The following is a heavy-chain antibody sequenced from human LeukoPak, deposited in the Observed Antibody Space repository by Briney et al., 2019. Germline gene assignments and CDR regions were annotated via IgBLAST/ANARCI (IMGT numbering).Heavy chain of an antibody. D-gene: IGHD4-11*01. CDR3: ASPGGNYVLWYYFDY. CDR2: IYSGGST. Sequence: PGGSLRLSCAASGFTVSSNYMSWVRQAPGKGLEWVSVIYSGGSTYYADSVKGRFTISRDNSKNTLYLQMNSLRAEDTAVYYCASPGGNYVLWYYFDYWGQGTLVTVSS. CDR1: GFTVSSNY. J-gene: IGHJ4*02. V-gene: IGHV3-53*01.